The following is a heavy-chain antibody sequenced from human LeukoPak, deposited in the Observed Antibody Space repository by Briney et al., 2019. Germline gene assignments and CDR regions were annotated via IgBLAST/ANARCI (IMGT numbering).Heavy chain of an antibody. Sequence: VGSLTLSCTASGFTFSSYGMIWIRQAPGKGLEWVAVITYDGSDKYYAHSAKGRFPSSRDHSKKTLYLQMNSLRDEDTAVYCWAKGSYSGSGPSDYWGQGTLGTGSS. V-gene: IGHV3-30*18. CDR1: GFTFSSYG. CDR3: AKGSYSGSGPSDY. CDR2: ITYDGSDK. J-gene: IGHJ4*02. D-gene: IGHD3-10*01.